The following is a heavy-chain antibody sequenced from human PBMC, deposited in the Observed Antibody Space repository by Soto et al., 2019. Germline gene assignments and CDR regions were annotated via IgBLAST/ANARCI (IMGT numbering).Heavy chain of an antibody. CDR1: GFTFGDYA. CDR3: TRDRWLQSPPHRPDYDAFDI. J-gene: IGHJ3*02. D-gene: IGHD5-12*01. CDR2: IRSKAYGGTT. Sequence: SLRLSCTASGFTFGDYAMSWFRQAPGKGLEWVGFIRSKAYGGTTEYAASVKGRFTISRDDSKSIAYLQMNSLKTEDTAVYYCTRDRWLQSPPHRPDYDAFDIWGQGTMVNVSS. V-gene: IGHV3-49*03.